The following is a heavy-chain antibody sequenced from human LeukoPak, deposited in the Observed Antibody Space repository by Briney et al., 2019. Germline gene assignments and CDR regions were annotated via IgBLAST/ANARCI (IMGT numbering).Heavy chain of an antibody. J-gene: IGHJ4*02. CDR3: AREYPYYFDY. V-gene: IGHV4-59*01. Sequence: SETLSLTCTVSGDSISSYFGSWIRQPPGKGLEWIGYVYYSGTTNYNPSLKSLSTISVDRSKNQISLELTSVTAADTAVYYCAREYPYYFDYWGQGTLVTVSS. CDR2: VYYSGTT. CDR1: GDSISSYF. D-gene: IGHD2-2*02.